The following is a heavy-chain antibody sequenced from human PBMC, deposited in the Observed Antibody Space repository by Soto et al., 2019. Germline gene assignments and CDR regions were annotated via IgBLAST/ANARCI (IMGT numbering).Heavy chain of an antibody. CDR1: GGSISSYY. CDR3: ARAVYDFWSGYPDPHDAFDI. CDR2: IYYSGST. J-gene: IGHJ3*02. Sequence: ASETLSLTCTVSGGSISSYYWSWIRQPPGKGLEWIGYIYYSGSTNYNPSLKSRVTISVDTSKNQFSLKLSSVTAADTAVYYCARAVYDFWSGYPDPHDAFDIWGQGTMVTVSS. V-gene: IGHV4-59*01. D-gene: IGHD3-3*01.